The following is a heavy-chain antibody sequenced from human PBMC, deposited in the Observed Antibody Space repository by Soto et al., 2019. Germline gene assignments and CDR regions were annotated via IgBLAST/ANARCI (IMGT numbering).Heavy chain of an antibody. V-gene: IGHV1-3*01. J-gene: IGHJ6*04. Sequence: ASVKVSCKASGYTFTSYAMHWVRQAPGQRLEWMGWINAGNGNTNYAQKLQGRVTMTTDTSTSTAYMELRSLRSDDTAVYYCARDPTGTTMDVWGKGTTVTVSS. D-gene: IGHD4-4*01. CDR3: ARDPTGTTMDV. CDR1: GYTFTSYA. CDR2: INAGNGNT.